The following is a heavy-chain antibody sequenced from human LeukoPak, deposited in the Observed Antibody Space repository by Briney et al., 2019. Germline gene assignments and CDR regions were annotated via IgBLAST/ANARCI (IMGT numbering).Heavy chain of an antibody. J-gene: IGHJ4*02. D-gene: IGHD5-18*01. V-gene: IGHV4-61*01. CDR2: ILYGGST. CDR1: GGSVSSGSHY. CDR3: ARGRGYGYGVDF. Sequence: SETLSLTCTVSGGSVSSGSHYWSWIRQSPGKGLEWIALILYGGSTNYNPSLNSRVSFSLDTSKNQFFLNLYSVTPADTAVYYCARGRGYGYGVDFWGQGTLVTVSS.